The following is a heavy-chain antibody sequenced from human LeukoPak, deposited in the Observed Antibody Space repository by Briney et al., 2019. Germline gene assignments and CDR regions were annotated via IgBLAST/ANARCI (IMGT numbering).Heavy chain of an antibody. J-gene: IGHJ6*03. V-gene: IGHV7-4-1*02. CDR2: INTNTGNP. CDR3: ARGRQTGYVDYYYYYMDV. Sequence: ASVKVSCKASGYTFTSHVINWVRQAPGQGLEWMGWINTNTGNPTYAQGFKGRFVFSLDTFVGSANLQISSRKTEDTAVYFCARGRQTGYVDYYYYYMDVWGKGTTVTVSS. CDR1: GYTFTSHV. D-gene: IGHD3-9*01.